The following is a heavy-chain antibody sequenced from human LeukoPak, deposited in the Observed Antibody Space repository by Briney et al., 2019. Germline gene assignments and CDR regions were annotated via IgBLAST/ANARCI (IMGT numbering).Heavy chain of an antibody. CDR1: GGSISSSSYY. CDR2: IYYSGST. J-gene: IGHJ6*02. Sequence: SETLSLTCTVSGGSISSSSYYWGWIRQPPGKGLEWIGNIYYSGSTYYNPSLESRVTMSVDKSKNQLSLKLSSVTAADTAVYYCARVDYYYDMDVWGQGTTVTVSS. CDR3: ARVDYYYDMDV. V-gene: IGHV4-39*07.